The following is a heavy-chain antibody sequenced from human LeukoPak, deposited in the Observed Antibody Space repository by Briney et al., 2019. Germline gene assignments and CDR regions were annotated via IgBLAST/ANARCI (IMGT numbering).Heavy chain of an antibody. CDR3: ASSGGYDLEPLYYYYGMDV. CDR2: IYYSGST. D-gene: IGHD5-12*01. Sequence: PSETLSLTCTVSGGSISSSSYYWGWIRQPPGKGLEWIGSIYYSGSTYYNPSLKSRVTISVDTSKNQFSLKLSSVTAADTAVYYCASSGGYDLEPLYYYYGMDVWGQGTTVTVSS. CDR1: GGSISSSSYY. V-gene: IGHV4-39*07. J-gene: IGHJ6*02.